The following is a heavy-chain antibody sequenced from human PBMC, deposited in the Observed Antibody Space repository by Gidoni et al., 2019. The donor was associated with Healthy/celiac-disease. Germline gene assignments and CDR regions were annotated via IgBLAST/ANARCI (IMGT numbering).Heavy chain of an antibody. CDR3: AAVPYYYDSSGYYYDY. Sequence: QMQLVQSGPEVKKPGSSVKVFCTASGFTFTISAVQWVRQARGQRLEWIGWIVVGSGNTNYAQKFQERVTITRDMSTSTAYMELSSMRSEDTAVYYCAAVPYYYDSSGYYYDYWGQGTLVTVSS. V-gene: IGHV1-58*01. CDR2: IVVGSGNT. J-gene: IGHJ4*02. D-gene: IGHD3-22*01. CDR1: GFTFTISA.